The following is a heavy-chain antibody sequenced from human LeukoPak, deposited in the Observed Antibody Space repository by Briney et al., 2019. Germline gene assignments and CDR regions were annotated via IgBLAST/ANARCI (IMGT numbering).Heavy chain of an antibody. CDR3: AKSRGSAAYYYGMDV. J-gene: IGHJ6*02. D-gene: IGHD2-2*01. CDR1: GFTFSSYA. CDR2: ISGSGGST. V-gene: IGHV3-23*01. Sequence: GGSLRLSCAGSGFTFSSYAMSWVRQAPGEGLEWVSAISGSGGSTYYADSVKGRFTISRDNSKNTLYVQMNSLRAEDTAVYYCAKSRGSAAYYYGMDVWGQGTTVTVSS.